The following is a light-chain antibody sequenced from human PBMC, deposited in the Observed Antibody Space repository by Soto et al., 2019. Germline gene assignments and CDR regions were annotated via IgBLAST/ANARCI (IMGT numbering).Light chain of an antibody. CDR3: CAYSTSGTHV. Sequence: QSALTQPASVSGSPGQSITFSCTGTSSDVGSYDYVSWHQQYPGKATKLIIYDVNNRPSGVSSRFSGSKSGNTASLTISGLQTDDEADYYCCAYSTSGTHVFGTGTKVTVL. CDR2: DVN. J-gene: IGLJ1*01. CDR1: SSDVGSYDY. V-gene: IGLV2-14*03.